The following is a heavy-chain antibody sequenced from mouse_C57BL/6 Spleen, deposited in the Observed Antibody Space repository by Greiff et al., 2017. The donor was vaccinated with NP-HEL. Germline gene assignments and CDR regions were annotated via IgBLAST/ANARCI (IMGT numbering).Heavy chain of an antibody. J-gene: IGHJ4*01. CDR3: ARGRRRDYGNYDYAMDY. CDR2: IHPNSGST. CDR1: GYTFTSYW. Sequence: QVQLQQPGAELVKPGASVKLSCKASGYTFTSYWMHWVKQRPGQGLEWIGMIHPNSGSTNYNEKFKSKATLTVDKSSSTAYMQLSSLTSEDSAVYYCARGRRRDYGNYDYAMDYWGQGTSVTVSS. D-gene: IGHD2-1*01. V-gene: IGHV1-64*01.